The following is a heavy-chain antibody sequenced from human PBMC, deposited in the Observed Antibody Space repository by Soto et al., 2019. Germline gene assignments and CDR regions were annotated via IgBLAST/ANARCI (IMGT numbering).Heavy chain of an antibody. CDR3: AREAAETVGDGYWCDP. CDR1: GDSFSGYF. Sequence: KPXGTLSLTCTVSGDSFSGYFWSWVRQPSGKGLEWIGRAYTNGNTVYNPSLTSRVTMSVDTSKNQFSLKLNSVTAADTAVYYCAREAAETVGDGYWCDPWGQGTLVTVSS. J-gene: IGHJ5*02. V-gene: IGHV4-4*07. CDR2: AYTNGNT. D-gene: IGHD6-13*01.